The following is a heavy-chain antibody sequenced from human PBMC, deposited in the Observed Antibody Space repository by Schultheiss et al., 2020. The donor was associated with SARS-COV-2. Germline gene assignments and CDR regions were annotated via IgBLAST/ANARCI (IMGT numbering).Heavy chain of an antibody. CDR1: GFTFSSYW. D-gene: IGHD3-3*01. Sequence: GGSLRLSCAASGFTFSSYWMHWVRQAPGKGLVWVSRINSDGSSTSYADSVKGRFTISRDNAKNTLYLQMNSLKTEDTAVYYCTTVGYYDFWSGPLDYWGQGTLVTVSS. J-gene: IGHJ4*02. V-gene: IGHV3-74*01. CDR2: INSDGSST. CDR3: TTVGYYDFWSGPLDY.